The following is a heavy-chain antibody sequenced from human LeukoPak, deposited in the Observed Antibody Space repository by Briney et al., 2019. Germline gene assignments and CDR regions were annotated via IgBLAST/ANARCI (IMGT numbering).Heavy chain of an antibody. Sequence: SETLSLTCTVSGGSISSYYWSWIRQPPGKGLEWIGYTYYSGSTNYNPSLKSRVTISVDTSKNQFSLKLSSVTAADTAVYYCARGDSSWGFDPWGQGTLVTVSS. CDR1: GGSISSYY. CDR2: TYYSGST. CDR3: ARGDSSWGFDP. J-gene: IGHJ5*02. V-gene: IGHV4-59*01. D-gene: IGHD6-13*01.